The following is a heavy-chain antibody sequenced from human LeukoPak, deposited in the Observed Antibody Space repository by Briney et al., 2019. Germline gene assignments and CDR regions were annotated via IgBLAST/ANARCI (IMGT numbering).Heavy chain of an antibody. V-gene: IGHV1-18*01. Sequence: ASVKVSCKASGYTFTGYGISWVRQAPGQGLEWMGWISAYNGNTNYAQKLQGRVTMTTDTSTSTAYMELRSLRSDDTAVYYCARGNGDYDSSGYYAYYFDYWGQGTLVTVSS. D-gene: IGHD3-22*01. CDR3: ARGNGDYDSSGYYAYYFDY. CDR2: ISAYNGNT. J-gene: IGHJ4*02. CDR1: GYTFTGYG.